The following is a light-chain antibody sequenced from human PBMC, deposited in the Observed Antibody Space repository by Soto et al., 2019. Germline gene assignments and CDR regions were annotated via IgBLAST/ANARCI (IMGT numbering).Light chain of an antibody. CDR3: QQYFNILS. CDR2: WAS. V-gene: IGKV4-1*01. J-gene: IGKJ4*01. Sequence: DIGMSQSPDSRAVSLVESATISCKSIESIFYSSNNKNALAWFQHKPGQTPKMLIYWASTRESGVPDRFSGSGSGTDFTRTISSLQAEDVAVYYCQQYFNILSFGGGTKVDI. CDR1: ESIFYSSNNKNA.